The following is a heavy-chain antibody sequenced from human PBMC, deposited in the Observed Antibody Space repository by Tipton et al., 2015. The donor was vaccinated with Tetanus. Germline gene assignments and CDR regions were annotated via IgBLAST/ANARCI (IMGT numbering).Heavy chain of an antibody. V-gene: IGHV1-18*01. Sequence: QMQLVQSGAEVKKPGASVKVSCKASGYTFTSYGISWVRQAPGPGLEWMGWISAYKGNTNYAQKLQGRVTMTTDTSTSPAYMELRSLRSDDTAVYYCARDQDIAAAGASDYWGQGTLVTVSS. CDR2: ISAYKGNT. J-gene: IGHJ4*02. CDR1: GYTFTSYG. CDR3: ARDQDIAAAGASDY. D-gene: IGHD6-13*01.